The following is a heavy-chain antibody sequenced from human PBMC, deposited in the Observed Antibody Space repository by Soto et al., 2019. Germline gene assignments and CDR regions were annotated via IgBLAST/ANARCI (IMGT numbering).Heavy chain of an antibody. J-gene: IGHJ4*02. Sequence: PGGSLRLSCAASGFTFSDYYMSWIRQAPGKGLEWVSYISGSGSTIYYADSVKGRFTISRDNAKNSLYLQMNSLRAEDTAVYYCARGRAVGATKFDYWGQGTLVTVSS. CDR1: GFTFSDYY. V-gene: IGHV3-11*01. CDR2: ISGSGSTI. CDR3: ARGRAVGATKFDY. D-gene: IGHD1-26*01.